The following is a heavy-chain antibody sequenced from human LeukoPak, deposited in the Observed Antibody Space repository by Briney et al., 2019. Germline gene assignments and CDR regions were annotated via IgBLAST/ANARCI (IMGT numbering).Heavy chain of an antibody. CDR1: GGSISSYY. V-gene: IGHV4-59*08. CDR3: ARLYSSSWYGFDP. CDR2: IYYSGST. D-gene: IGHD6-13*01. J-gene: IGHJ5*02. Sequence: SETLSLTCTVSGGSISSYYWSWIRQPPGKGLEWIGYIYYSGSTNYNPSLKSRVTISVDTSKNQFSLKLSSVTAADTAVYYCARLYSSSWYGFDPWGQGTLVTVSS.